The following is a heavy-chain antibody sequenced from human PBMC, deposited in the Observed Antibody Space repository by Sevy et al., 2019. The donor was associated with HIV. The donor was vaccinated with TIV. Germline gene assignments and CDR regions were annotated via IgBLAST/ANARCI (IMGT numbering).Heavy chain of an antibody. V-gene: IGHV1-8*01. CDR2: MNPNSGNT. Sequence: ASVKVSCKASGYTFTSYDINWVRQATGQGLEWMGWMNPNSGNTGYAQKFQGRVTMTRNTSISTAYMELSSLRSEDTAVYYCARGDPYYDFWSGYFLHYWGQGTLVTVSS. CDR3: ARGDPYYDFWSGYFLHY. D-gene: IGHD3-3*01. CDR1: GYTFTSYD. J-gene: IGHJ4*02.